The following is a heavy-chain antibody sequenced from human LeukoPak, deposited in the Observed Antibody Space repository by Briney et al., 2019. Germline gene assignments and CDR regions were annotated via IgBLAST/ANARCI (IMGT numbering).Heavy chain of an antibody. CDR2: INTNTGNP. V-gene: IGHV7-4-1*02. CDR1: GGTFSSYA. CDR3: ARLLGPYCSSTSCSPSGDY. D-gene: IGHD2-2*01. Sequence: ASVKVSCKASGGTFSSYAISWVRQAPGQGLEWMGWINTNTGNPTYAQGFTGRFVFSLDTSVSTAYLQISSLKAEDTAVYYCARLLGPYCSSTSCSPSGDYWGQGTLVTVSS. J-gene: IGHJ4*02.